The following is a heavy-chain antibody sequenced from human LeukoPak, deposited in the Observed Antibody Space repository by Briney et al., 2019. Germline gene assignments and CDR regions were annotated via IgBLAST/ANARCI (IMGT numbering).Heavy chain of an antibody. CDR1: GGSISSYY. CDR2: IYSSGST. Sequence: SETLSLTCTVSGGSISSYYWSWIRQPPGKGLEWIGYIYSSGSTNYNPSLKSRVTISVDTSKNQFSLKLSSVTAADTAVYYCARVFRGYSYGPFDYWGQGTLVTVSS. CDR3: ARVFRGYSYGPFDY. D-gene: IGHD5-18*01. J-gene: IGHJ4*02. V-gene: IGHV4-59*01.